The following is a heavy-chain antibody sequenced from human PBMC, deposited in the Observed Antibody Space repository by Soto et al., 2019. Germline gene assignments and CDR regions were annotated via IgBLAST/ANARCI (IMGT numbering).Heavy chain of an antibody. Sequence: QLQLQESGSGLVKPSQTLSLTCAVSGGSISSGGYSWSWIRQPPGKGLEWIGYIYHSGSTFYNPSLKSRVTISVDRSKNQFSLKLTSVTAADTAVYYCAATYYYDSSGYYSYFQHWGQGTLVTVSS. D-gene: IGHD3-22*01. V-gene: IGHV4-30-2*01. CDR1: GGSISSGGYS. CDR2: IYHSGST. CDR3: AATYYYDSSGYYSYFQH. J-gene: IGHJ1*01.